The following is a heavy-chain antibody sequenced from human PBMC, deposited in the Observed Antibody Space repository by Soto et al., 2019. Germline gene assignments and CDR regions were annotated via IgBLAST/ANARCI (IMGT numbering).Heavy chain of an antibody. CDR1: GFTFSSYA. CDR2: ISGSGGST. Sequence: AGGSLRLSCAASGFTFSSYAMSWVRQAPGKGLEWVSAISGSGGSTYYADSVKGRLTISRDNSKNTLYLQMNSLRAEDTAVYYCAKTPCGGDCYLWDGIGDYRCKGPLVTVS. CDR3: AKTPCGGDCYLWDGIGDY. V-gene: IGHV3-23*01. J-gene: IGHJ4*02. D-gene: IGHD2-21*01.